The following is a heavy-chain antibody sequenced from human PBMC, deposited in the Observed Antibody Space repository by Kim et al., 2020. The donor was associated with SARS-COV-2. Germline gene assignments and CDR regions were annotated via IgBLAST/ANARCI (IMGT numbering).Heavy chain of an antibody. D-gene: IGHD3-3*01. J-gene: IGHJ4*02. V-gene: IGHV5-51*01. Sequence: RRSLQGQVTISSDKANSAAYLQWSSLRAADTAMYYCARPNGFWCVHAVDYWGQGTLVTVSS. CDR3: ARPNGFWCVHAVDY.